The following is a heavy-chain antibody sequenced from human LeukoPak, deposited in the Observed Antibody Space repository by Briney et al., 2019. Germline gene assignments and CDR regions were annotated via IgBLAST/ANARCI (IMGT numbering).Heavy chain of an antibody. J-gene: IGHJ4*02. CDR2: ISGSGGST. CDR1: GFTFSSYA. Sequence: QTGGSLRLSCAASGFTFSSYAMSWVRQAPGKGLEWVSAISGSGGSTYYADSVKGRFTISRDNSKNTLYLKMNSLRAEDTAVYYCAKDIVATRRGVFDYWGQGTLVTVSS. V-gene: IGHV3-23*01. CDR3: AKDIVATRRGVFDY. D-gene: IGHD5-12*01.